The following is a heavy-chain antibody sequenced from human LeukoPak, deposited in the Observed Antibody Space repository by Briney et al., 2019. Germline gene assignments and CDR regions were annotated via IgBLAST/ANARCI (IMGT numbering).Heavy chain of an antibody. CDR3: ARQIADSSGPIDY. V-gene: IGHV5-51*01. CDR2: TYPGDSDT. Sequence: GESLEISCKGSGYTFASYWIAWVRQMPGNGLEWMGITYPGDSDTRYSPSFQGQVTISADKSINTAYLQWSSLKASDTAMYYCARQIADSSGPIDYWGQGALVTVSS. D-gene: IGHD6-19*01. CDR1: GYTFASYW. J-gene: IGHJ4*02.